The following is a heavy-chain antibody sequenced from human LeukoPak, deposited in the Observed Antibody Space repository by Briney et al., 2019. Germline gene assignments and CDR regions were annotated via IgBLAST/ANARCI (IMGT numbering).Heavy chain of an antibody. V-gene: IGHV3-66*01. CDR1: GFSVSTNY. CDR3: ARDTGSGWQHDY. J-gene: IGHJ4*02. D-gene: IGHD6-19*01. CDR2: IFSGGST. Sequence: AGGSLRVSCAGSGFSVSTNYMSWVRQAPGKGVEWVSVIFSGGSTFYADSVKGRFTISRDNSKNTLYLQMNSLSADDTAVYYCARDTGSGWQHDYWGQGTLVTVSS.